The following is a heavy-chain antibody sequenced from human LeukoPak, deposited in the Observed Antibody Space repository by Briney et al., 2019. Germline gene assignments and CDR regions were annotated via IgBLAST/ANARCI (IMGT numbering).Heavy chain of an antibody. Sequence: GESLKISCRGSGYSFTSHWIGWVRQMPGKGLEWMAIIYAGDSGTRISPSFQGQVTISADKSISTAYLQWSSLQASDTAIYYWTRHIAAAGPDYWGQGTLVTVSS. CDR3: TRHIAAAGPDY. J-gene: IGHJ4*02. CDR1: GYSFTSHW. CDR2: IYAGDSGT. D-gene: IGHD6-13*01. V-gene: IGHV5-51*01.